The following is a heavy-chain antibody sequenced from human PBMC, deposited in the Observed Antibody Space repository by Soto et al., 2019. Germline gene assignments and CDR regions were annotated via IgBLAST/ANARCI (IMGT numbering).Heavy chain of an antibody. CDR1: GFTFRNYW. CDR3: AREIVTTAEYYFDS. J-gene: IGHJ4*02. CDR2: INRDGSST. V-gene: IGHV3-74*01. Sequence: GGSLRLSCAASGFTFRNYWMHWVRQAPGKGLVWVSRINRDGSSTSYADSVKGRVTISRDTAKNTLYLQMNSLRAEDTAVYYCAREIVTTAEYYFDSWGQGT. D-gene: IGHD2-2*01.